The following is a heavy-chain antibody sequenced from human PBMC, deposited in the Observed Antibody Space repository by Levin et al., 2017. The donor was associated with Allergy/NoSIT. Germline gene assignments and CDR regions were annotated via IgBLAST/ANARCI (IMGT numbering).Heavy chain of an antibody. Sequence: HSQTLSLTCSVSGDSINSDYWSWIRQPPGKGPEWIGYLYYSGSTNYNPSLKSRVTMSIDKSKNHFSLRLRSVTAADTAVYYCARGRLYWYFDLWGRGTLDTVSS. CDR3: ARGRLYWYFDL. J-gene: IGHJ2*01. CDR1: GDSINSDY. CDR2: LYYSGST. V-gene: IGHV4-59*01.